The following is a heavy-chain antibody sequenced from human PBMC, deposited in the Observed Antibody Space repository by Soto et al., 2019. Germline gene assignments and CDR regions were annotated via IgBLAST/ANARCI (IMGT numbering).Heavy chain of an antibody. CDR3: AKKLLGFCGGGSGYSFFWYRDV. V-gene: IGHV4-4*02. CDR2: IYHSGST. CDR1: SGSISSSNW. Sequence: SETLSLTCAVSSGSISSSNWWSWVRQPPGKGLEWIGEIYHSGSTNYNPSLKSRVTISVDKSKNQFSLKLSSVTAADTAVYYWAKKLLGFCGGGSGYSFFWYRDVGGKGTRVTVP. D-gene: IGHD2-15*01. J-gene: IGHJ6*03.